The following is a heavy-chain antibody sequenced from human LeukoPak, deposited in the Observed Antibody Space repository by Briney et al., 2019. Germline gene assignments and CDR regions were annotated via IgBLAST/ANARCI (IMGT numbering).Heavy chain of an antibody. D-gene: IGHD3-3*01. V-gene: IGHV5-51*01. Sequence: GESLKISCKGSGYSFTSYWIGWVRQMPRKGLEWMGIIYPGDSDTRYSPSFQGQVTISADKSISTAYLQWSSLKASDTAMYYCARLVITIFGVVTSVDYWGQGTLVTVSS. CDR3: ARLVITIFGVVTSVDY. CDR2: IYPGDSDT. J-gene: IGHJ4*02. CDR1: GYSFTSYW.